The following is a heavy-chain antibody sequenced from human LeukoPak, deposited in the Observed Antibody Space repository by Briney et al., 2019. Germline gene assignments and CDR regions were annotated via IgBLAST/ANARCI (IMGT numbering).Heavy chain of an antibody. CDR2: IIPILGIA. J-gene: IGHJ5*02. V-gene: IGHV1-69*02. CDR3: ARLLGLLSSNRWFDP. D-gene: IGHD3-10*01. Sequence: GSSVKVSCKSSGGTFISYTISWVRQAPGQGLEGMGRIIPILGIANYAQKFQGRVTITADKSTSTAYMELSSLRSEDTAVYYCARLLGLLSSNRWFDPWGQGTLVTVSS. CDR1: GGTFISYT.